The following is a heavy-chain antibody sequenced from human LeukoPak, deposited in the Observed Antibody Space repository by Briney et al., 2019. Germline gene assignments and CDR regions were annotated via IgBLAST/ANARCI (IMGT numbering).Heavy chain of an antibody. CDR1: GYTFTGYY. D-gene: IGHD3-3*01. CDR2: INPNSGGT. CDR3: AGYDFWRGYWFDP. V-gene: IGHV1-2*02. Sequence: GASVKVSCKASGYTFTGYYMHWVRQAPGQGLERMGWINPNSGGTNYAQKFQGRVTMTRDTSISTAYMELSRPRSDDTAVYYCAGYDFWRGYWFDPWGQGTLVTVSS. J-gene: IGHJ5*02.